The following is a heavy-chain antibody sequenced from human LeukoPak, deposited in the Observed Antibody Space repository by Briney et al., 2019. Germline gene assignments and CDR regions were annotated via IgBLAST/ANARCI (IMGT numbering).Heavy chain of an antibody. CDR3: ARVQGSGIDDYVWGSYRYLSSGYYYMDV. Sequence: KSSETLSLTCAVSGGSISSSNWWSWVRQPPGKGLGWIGESYHSGGTNYNPSLKSRVTISVDKSKNQFSLKLSSVTAADTAVYYCARVQGSGIDDYVWGSYRYLSSGYYYMDVWGKGTTVTVSS. CDR2: SYHSGGT. V-gene: IGHV4-4*02. J-gene: IGHJ6*03. D-gene: IGHD3-16*02. CDR1: GGSISSSNW.